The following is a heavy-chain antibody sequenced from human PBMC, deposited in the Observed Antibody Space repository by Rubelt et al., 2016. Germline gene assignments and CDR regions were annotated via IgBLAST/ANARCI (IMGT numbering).Heavy chain of an antibody. V-gene: IGHV4-59*01. Sequence: TCTVSGGSISSYYWSWIRQPPGKGLEWIGYIYYSGSTNYNPSLKGRVTISVDTSKNQFSLKLSSVTAADTAVYYCARTMTTMIVVATPRGAFDIWGQGTMVTVSS. CDR3: ARTMTTMIVVATPRGAFDI. J-gene: IGHJ3*02. CDR2: IYYSGST. CDR1: GGSISSYY. D-gene: IGHD3-22*01.